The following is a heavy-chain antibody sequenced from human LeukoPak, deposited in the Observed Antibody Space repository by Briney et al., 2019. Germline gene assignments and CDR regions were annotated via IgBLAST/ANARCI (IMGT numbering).Heavy chain of an antibody. CDR1: GGSISSHY. Sequence: SETLSLTCTVSGGSISSHYWSWIRQPPGKGLEWNGYIYYSGSTNYNPSLKSRVTISVDTSKNQFSLKLSSVTAADTAVYYCARAGSDSSASFDYWGQGTLVTVSS. CDR3: ARAGSDSSASFDY. V-gene: IGHV4-59*11. D-gene: IGHD6-6*01. CDR2: IYYSGST. J-gene: IGHJ4*02.